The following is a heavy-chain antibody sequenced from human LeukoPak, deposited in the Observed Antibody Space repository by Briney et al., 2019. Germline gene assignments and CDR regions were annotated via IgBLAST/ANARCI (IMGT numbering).Heavy chain of an antibody. J-gene: IGHJ4*02. CDR3: ARVLLGSGSYPFDY. CDR1: GGSISSGGYY. V-gene: IGHV4-30-4*01. CDR2: IYYSGST. D-gene: IGHD3-10*01. Sequence: SETLSLTCAVSGGSISSGGYYWSWIRQPPGKGLEWIGYIYYSGSTYYNPSLKSRVTISVDTSKNQFSLKLSSVTAADTAVYYCARVLLGSGSYPFDYWGQGTLVTVSS.